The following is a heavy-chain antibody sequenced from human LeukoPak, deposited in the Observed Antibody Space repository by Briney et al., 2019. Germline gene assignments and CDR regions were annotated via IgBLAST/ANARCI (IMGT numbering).Heavy chain of an antibody. CDR2: INSDGRRT. V-gene: IGHV3-74*01. J-gene: IGHJ4*02. CDR1: GFTFNTYW. D-gene: IGHD4-23*01. CDR3: ARDLDYGGNSNFDD. Sequence: GGSLRLSCAASGFTFNTYWMHWVRQAPGKGLVWVSRINSDGRRTTYADSLKGRFTISRDNAKNTLYLQMNSLRAEGTAVYYCARDLDYGGNSNFDDWGQGTLVTVSS.